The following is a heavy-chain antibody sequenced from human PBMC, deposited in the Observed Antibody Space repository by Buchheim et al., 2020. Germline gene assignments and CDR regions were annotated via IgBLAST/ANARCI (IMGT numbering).Heavy chain of an antibody. D-gene: IGHD6-13*01. V-gene: IGHV3-30*18. CDR2: ISYDGSNK. Sequence: QVQLVESGGGVVQPGRSLRLSCAASGFTFSSYGMHWVRQAPGKGLEWVAVISYDGSNKYYADSVKGRFTISRDNSKNTLYLQRNSLRAEDTAVYYCAKALAAAGFSAYYYYYGMDVWGQGTT. CDR1: GFTFSSYG. J-gene: IGHJ6*02. CDR3: AKALAAAGFSAYYYYYGMDV.